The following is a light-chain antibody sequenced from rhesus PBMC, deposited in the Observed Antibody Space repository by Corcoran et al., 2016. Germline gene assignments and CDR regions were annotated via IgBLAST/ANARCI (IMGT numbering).Light chain of an antibody. CDR2: EAS. J-gene: IGKJ1*01. Sequence: DIQMTQSPSSLSASVGDKVTISCRASQGFTNWLAWYQQKPGKAPKLLIYEASTLQSGVPSRFSGVGSGTDFTLTISSLQPEDFATYYCQQGYSYPWTFGQGTKVEIK. CDR3: QQGYSYPWT. CDR1: QGFTNW. V-gene: IGKV1-18*01.